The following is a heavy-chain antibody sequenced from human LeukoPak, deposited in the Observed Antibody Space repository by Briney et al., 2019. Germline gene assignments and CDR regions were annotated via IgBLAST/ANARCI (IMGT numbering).Heavy chain of an antibody. Sequence: ASVKVSCKASGYNFSDYYLHWVRQAPGKGLEWMGGFDPEDGETIYAQKFQGRVTMTEDTSTDTAYMELSSLRSEDTAVYYCATGVEGLRGVDYWGQGTLVTVSS. J-gene: IGHJ4*02. D-gene: IGHD3-3*01. V-gene: IGHV1-24*01. CDR2: FDPEDGET. CDR3: ATGVEGLRGVDY. CDR1: GYNFSDYY.